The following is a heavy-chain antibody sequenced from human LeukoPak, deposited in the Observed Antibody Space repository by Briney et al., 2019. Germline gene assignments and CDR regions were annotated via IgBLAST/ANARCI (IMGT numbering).Heavy chain of an antibody. D-gene: IGHD6-6*01. CDR1: GFSVSNDY. Sequence: GGSLRLSCAASGFSVSNDYMSWVRQAPGKWLEWVSVIHTDGTTYYADSVKGRFTISRDNYRNALILYMDRLGAEDTAIYYCARDRPWGGLNGFDYWGQGTLVTVSS. J-gene: IGHJ4*02. CDR2: IHTDGTT. V-gene: IGHV3-53*01. CDR3: ARDRPWGGLNGFDY.